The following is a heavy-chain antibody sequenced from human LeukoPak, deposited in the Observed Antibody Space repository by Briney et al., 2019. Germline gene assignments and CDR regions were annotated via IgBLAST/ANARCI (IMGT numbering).Heavy chain of an antibody. Sequence: SETLSLTCAVYGGSFSGYYWSWIRQPPGKGLEWIGEINHSGSTNYNPSLKSRVTISVDTSKNQFSLKLSSVTAADTAVYYCARGWLQSPDYWGQGTLVTVSS. V-gene: IGHV4-34*01. CDR3: ARGWLQSPDY. J-gene: IGHJ4*02. CDR2: INHSGST. CDR1: GGSFSGYY. D-gene: IGHD5-24*01.